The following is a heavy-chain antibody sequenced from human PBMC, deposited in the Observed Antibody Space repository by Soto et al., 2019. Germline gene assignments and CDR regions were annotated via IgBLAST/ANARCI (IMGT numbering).Heavy chain of an antibody. CDR3: AKAHSSGYYYYYYGMDV. Sequence: RSLRLSCAASGFTCSSYAMSWVRQAPGKGLEWVSAISGSGGSTYYADSVKGRFTISSDNSKNTLYLQMNSLRAEHTAVYYCAKAHSSGYYYYYYGMDVWGQGPTVTVSS. CDR1: GFTCSSYA. J-gene: IGHJ6*02. CDR2: ISGSGGST. V-gene: IGHV3-23*01. D-gene: IGHD3-22*01.